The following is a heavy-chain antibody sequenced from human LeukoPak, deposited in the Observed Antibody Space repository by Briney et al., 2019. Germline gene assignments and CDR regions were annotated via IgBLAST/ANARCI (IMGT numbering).Heavy chain of an antibody. J-gene: IGHJ6*03. CDR1: GGSISSSSYY. CDR2: IYYSGNT. V-gene: IGHV4-39*01. Sequence: SETLSLTCTVFGGSISSSSYYWGWIRQPPGKGLEWIGTIYYSGNTYYNPSLKSRVTISVDTSKNQFSLKLSSVTAADTAVYYCARQGNYCSSTSCYLYHYYMDVWGKGTTVTVSS. D-gene: IGHD2-2*01. CDR3: ARQGNYCSSTSCYLYHYYMDV.